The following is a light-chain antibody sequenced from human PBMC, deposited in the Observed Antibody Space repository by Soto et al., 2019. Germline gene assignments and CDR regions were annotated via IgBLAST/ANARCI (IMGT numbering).Light chain of an antibody. CDR1: EDISTW. J-gene: IGKJ5*01. CDR2: AAS. CDR3: KHADSLPLHT. V-gene: IGKV1-12*01. Sequence: DIQMTQSPSSVSASVGDRVTITCRSSEDISTWLAWYQQKPGQAPKLLIYAASSLQSGVPSRFSGSGSGTDGTLTISSLQREDVATYDCKHADSLPLHTLGQGTRLDIK.